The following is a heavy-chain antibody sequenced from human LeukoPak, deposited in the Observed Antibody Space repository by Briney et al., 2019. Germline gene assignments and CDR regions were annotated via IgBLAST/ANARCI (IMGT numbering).Heavy chain of an antibody. J-gene: IGHJ3*02. D-gene: IGHD4-17*01. CDR1: GYTLTELP. Sequence: ASVKVSCKVSGYTLTELPMHWVRQAPGKGLEWMGGFDPEDGETIYAQKFQGRVTMTEDTSTDTAYMELSSLRSEDTAVYYCATTHGMTTVARLRHRGAFDIWGQGTMVTVSS. CDR3: ATTHGMTTVARLRHRGAFDI. CDR2: FDPEDGET. V-gene: IGHV1-24*01.